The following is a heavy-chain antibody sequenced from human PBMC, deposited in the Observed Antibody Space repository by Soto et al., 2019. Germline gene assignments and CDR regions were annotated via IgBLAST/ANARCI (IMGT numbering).Heavy chain of an antibody. CDR3: ARVNYDFWSGYPASDWYFDL. CDR1: GYTFTGYY. V-gene: IGHV1-2*02. Sequence: QVPLVQSGAEVKKPGASVKVSCKASGYTFTGYYMHWVRQAPGQGLEWMGWINPNSGGTNYAQKFQGRVTMTRDTSISTAYMELSRLRSDDTAVYYCARVNYDFWSGYPASDWYFDLWGRGTLVTVSS. CDR2: INPNSGGT. D-gene: IGHD3-3*01. J-gene: IGHJ2*01.